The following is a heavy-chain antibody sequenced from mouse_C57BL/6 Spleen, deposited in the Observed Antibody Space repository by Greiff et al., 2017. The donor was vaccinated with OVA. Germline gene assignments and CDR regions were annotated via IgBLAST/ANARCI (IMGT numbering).Heavy chain of an antibody. CDR3: ARNLVPYGSSYNFDY. J-gene: IGHJ2*01. CDR2: IDPANGNT. V-gene: IGHV14-3*01. D-gene: IGHD1-1*01. CDR1: GFNIKNTY. Sequence: VQLQQSVAELVRPGASVKLSCTASGFNIKNTYMHWVKQRPEQGLEWIGRIDPANGNTTYAPKFQGKATITADTSSNTAYLQLSSLTSEDTAIYYCARNLVPYGSSYNFDYWGQGTTLTVSS.